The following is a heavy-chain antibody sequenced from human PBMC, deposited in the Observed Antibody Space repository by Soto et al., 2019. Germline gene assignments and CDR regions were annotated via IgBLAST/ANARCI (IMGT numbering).Heavy chain of an antibody. J-gene: IGHJ4*02. CDR3: AKAMNGWFFDY. CDR1: GFTFSSYA. V-gene: IGHV3-30*18. Sequence: QVQLVESGGGVVQPGRSLRLSCAASGFTFSSYAMHWVRQAPGKGLEWVAVISYDGSNKYYADSVKGRFTISRDNPKNTLYLQMNSLRAEDTAVYYCAKAMNGWFFDYWGQGTLVTVSS. D-gene: IGHD6-19*01. CDR2: ISYDGSNK.